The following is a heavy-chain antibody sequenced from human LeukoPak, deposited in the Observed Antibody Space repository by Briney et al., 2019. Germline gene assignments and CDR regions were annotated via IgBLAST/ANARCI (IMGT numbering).Heavy chain of an antibody. D-gene: IGHD3-3*01. J-gene: IGHJ6*03. CDR3: ARLGWYYVPVYYYYYMDV. V-gene: IGHV4-59*01. CDR1: GGSISSYY. Sequence: ASETLSLTCTVSGGSISSYYWSWIRQPPGKGLEWIGYIYYSGSTNYNPSLKSRVTISVDTSKNQFSLKLSSVPAADTAVYYCARLGWYYVPVYYYYYMDVWGKGTTVTVSS. CDR2: IYYSGST.